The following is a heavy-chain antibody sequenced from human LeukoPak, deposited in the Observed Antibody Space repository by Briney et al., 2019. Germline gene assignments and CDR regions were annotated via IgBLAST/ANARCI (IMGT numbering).Heavy chain of an antibody. Sequence: SVKVSCKAAGGTFSSYTISWVRQDTGQGVGWMGGIIPIRGIANYAQKFQGRVTITADKYTSTAYMELSSLRSEDTAVYYCACHSGSYTQENFDYWGQGTLVTVSS. V-gene: IGHV1-69*02. J-gene: IGHJ4*02. CDR3: ACHSGSYTQENFDY. D-gene: IGHD1-26*01. CDR2: IIPIRGIA. CDR1: GGTFSSYT.